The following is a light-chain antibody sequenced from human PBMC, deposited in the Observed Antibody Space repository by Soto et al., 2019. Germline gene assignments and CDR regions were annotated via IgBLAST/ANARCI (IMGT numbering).Light chain of an antibody. CDR1: QSIVPC. Sequence: DIQMTQSPSTLSASVGDRVTITCRASQSIVPCLAWYQQKPGKAPKLLIYKASNLESGVPSRFTGSGSGTEFTLTISSLQPDDFAPYYCQQSNSYPVTFGQGTRLEIK. J-gene: IGKJ5*01. V-gene: IGKV1-5*03. CDR2: KAS. CDR3: QQSNSYPVT.